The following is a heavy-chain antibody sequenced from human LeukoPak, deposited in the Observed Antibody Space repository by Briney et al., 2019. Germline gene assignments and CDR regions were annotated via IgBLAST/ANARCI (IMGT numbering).Heavy chain of an antibody. Sequence: GGSLRLSCAASGLPFSCYAMSWVRQAPGKGLEWVSGISGSGTSTYYADSVKGRFTISRDNSKNALYLQMNSLRADETAVYYCAKEVYSDSSGYFDYWGQGTLVTVSS. J-gene: IGHJ4*02. CDR2: ISGSGTST. CDR1: GLPFSCYA. V-gene: IGHV3-23*01. CDR3: AKEVYSDSSGYFDY. D-gene: IGHD3-22*01.